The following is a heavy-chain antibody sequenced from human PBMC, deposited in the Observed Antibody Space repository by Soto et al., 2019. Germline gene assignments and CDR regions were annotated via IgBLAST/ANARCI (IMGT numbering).Heavy chain of an antibody. CDR3: AHRLVGGPSAGTFDI. CDR1: GFSVSTSGVG. CDR2: IYWDDDK. D-gene: IGHD2-15*01. J-gene: IGHJ3*02. V-gene: IGHV2-5*02. Sequence: QITLKESGPTLVKPTQPLTLTCTFSGFSVSTSGVGVGWIRQPPGKALEWLALIYWDDDKRYSTSLKSRLTIPRDTSKNQVVLTMTNMDPLDTATYYCAHRLVGGPSAGTFDIWGQGTRVTVSS.